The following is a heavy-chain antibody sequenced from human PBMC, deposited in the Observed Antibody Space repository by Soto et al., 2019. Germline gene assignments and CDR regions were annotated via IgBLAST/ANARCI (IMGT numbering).Heavy chain of an antibody. CDR3: TTTRPPQRSDAFDI. V-gene: IGHV3-33*01. D-gene: IGHD1-26*01. J-gene: IGHJ3*02. Sequence: GSLRLSCAASGFTFSSYGMHWVRQAPGKGLEWVAVRWYDGSNKCYADSVKGRFTISRDNSKNTLYLQMNSLRAEDTAVYYCTTTRPPQRSDAFDIWGQGTLVTVSS. CDR1: GFTFSSYG. CDR2: RWYDGSNK.